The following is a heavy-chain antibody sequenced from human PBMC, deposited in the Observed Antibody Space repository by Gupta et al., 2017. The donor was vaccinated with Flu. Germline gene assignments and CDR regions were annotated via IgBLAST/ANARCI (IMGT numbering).Heavy chain of an antibody. D-gene: IGHD4-17*01. J-gene: IGHJ4*02. CDR3: ATVTTGC. V-gene: IGHV3-74*03. Sequence: EVQLVESGGGLVQPGGSMRLSWAASGFTFSTPYLQWVRQAPGKGLVWVSLINADGSSTTYADSVKGRFTISRDNAKNTLYLQMNSLGADDTAVYYCATVTTGCWGQGTLVTVSS. CDR2: INADGSST. CDR1: GFTFSTPY.